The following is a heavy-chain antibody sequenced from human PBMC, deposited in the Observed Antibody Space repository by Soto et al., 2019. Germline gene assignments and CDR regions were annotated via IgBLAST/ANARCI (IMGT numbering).Heavy chain of an antibody. CDR3: ARDRAVALIDY. D-gene: IGHD6-19*01. Sequence: QVQLVQSGAEVKKPGASVKVSCKASGYSFTSYGISWVRQAPGQGLEWMGWISAYNGNTKYAQKHQDRVTMTTDTSTRTAYMELRSRRSDDTAVYYCARDRAVALIDYWGQGTLVTVSS. V-gene: IGHV1-18*01. J-gene: IGHJ4*02. CDR2: ISAYNGNT. CDR1: GYSFTSYG.